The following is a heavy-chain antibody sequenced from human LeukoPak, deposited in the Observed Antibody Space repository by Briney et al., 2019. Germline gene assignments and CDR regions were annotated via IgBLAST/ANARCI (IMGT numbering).Heavy chain of an antibody. Sequence: ASVKVSCKASGYTFTGYYMHWVRQAPGQGLECMGWINPNSGGTNYAQKFQGRVTMTRDTSISTAYMELSRLRSDDTAVYYCARSTRYCSSTSCYSFFDYWGQGTLVTVSS. CDR3: ARSTRYCSSTSCYSFFDY. J-gene: IGHJ4*02. CDR1: GYTFTGYY. D-gene: IGHD2-2*01. V-gene: IGHV1-2*02. CDR2: INPNSGGT.